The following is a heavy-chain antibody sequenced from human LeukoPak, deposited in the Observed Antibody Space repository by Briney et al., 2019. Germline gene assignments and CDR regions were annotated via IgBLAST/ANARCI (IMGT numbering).Heavy chain of an antibody. CDR1: GGTFSSYA. J-gene: IGHJ5*02. V-gene: IGHV1-69*13. Sequence: GASVKVSCKASGGTFSSYAISWVRQAPGQGLEGMGGIIPIFGTANYAQKFQGRVMITADESTSTAYMELSSLRSEDTAVYYCARDRRNWGYGNRSPYNWFDPWGQGTLVTVSS. D-gene: IGHD7-27*01. CDR2: IIPIFGTA. CDR3: ARDRRNWGYGNRSPYNWFDP.